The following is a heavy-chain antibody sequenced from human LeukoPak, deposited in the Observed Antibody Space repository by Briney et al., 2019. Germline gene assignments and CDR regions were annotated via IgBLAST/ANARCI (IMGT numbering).Heavy chain of an antibody. V-gene: IGHV4-4*07. CDR2: IYTSGST. J-gene: IGHJ6*03. CDR1: GGSISSYY. CDR3: ARGTRTTVTTYYYCYMDV. D-gene: IGHD4-17*01. Sequence: SETLSLTCTVSGGSISSYYWSWIRQPAGKGLEWIGRIYTSGSTNYNPSLKSRVTMSVDTSKNQFSLKLSSVTAADTAVYYCARGTRTTVTTYYYCYMDVWGKGTTVTVSS.